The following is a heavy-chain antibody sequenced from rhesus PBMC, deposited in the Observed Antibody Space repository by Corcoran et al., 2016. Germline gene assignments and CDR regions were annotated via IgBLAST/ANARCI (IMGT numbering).Heavy chain of an antibody. CDR2: IYGSGGTN. D-gene: IGHD6-31*01. Sequence: QVQLQESGPGLVKPSETLSLTCAVSGGSISGYSYWSWISQPPGKGLEWIGSIYGSGGTNYLNPSLKSRVTLSVDTSKNQFSLKLSSVTAADTAVYYCATLGGSSVWYGSHDYWGQGVLVTVSS. V-gene: IGHV4S14*01. CDR3: ATLGGSSVWYGSHDY. J-gene: IGHJ4*01. CDR1: GGSISGYSY.